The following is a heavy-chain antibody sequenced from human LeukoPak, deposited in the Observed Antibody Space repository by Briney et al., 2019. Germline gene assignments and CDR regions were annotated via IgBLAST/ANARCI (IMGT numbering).Heavy chain of an antibody. V-gene: IGHV1-8*01. Sequence: GASVKVSCKASGYTFTSYDINWVRQATGQGLEWMGWMNPNSGNTGYAQKFQGRVTMTRNTSISTAYMELSSLRSEDTAVYYCAREEGDYDLYYYGMDVWGQGTTVTVSS. CDR3: AREEGDYDLYYYGMDV. D-gene: IGHD4-17*01. CDR2: MNPNSGNT. CDR1: GYTFTSYD. J-gene: IGHJ6*02.